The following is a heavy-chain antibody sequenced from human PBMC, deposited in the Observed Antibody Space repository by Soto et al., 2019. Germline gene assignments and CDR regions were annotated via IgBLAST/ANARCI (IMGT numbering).Heavy chain of an antibody. CDR1: GFTFSSYA. J-gene: IGHJ4*01. CDR2: ISGNSGKT. D-gene: IGHD2-8*01. CDR3: AKLGFVLMYLYYFPQ. V-gene: IGHV3-23*01. Sequence: PGGSLRLSCTASGFTFSSYAMSWVRQAPGKELEWVSTISGNSGKTNYAESVKGRFSISRDNSKNTVHLQLDSLRAEDTDVYFSAKLGFVLMYLYYFPQRGHGTLVTVSS.